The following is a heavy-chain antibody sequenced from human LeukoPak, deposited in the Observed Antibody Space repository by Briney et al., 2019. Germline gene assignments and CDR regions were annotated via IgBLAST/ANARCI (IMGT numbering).Heavy chain of an antibody. J-gene: IGHJ4*02. CDR3: ARVLQITMVRGVILEEDY. D-gene: IGHD3-10*01. V-gene: IGHV3-11*04. Sequence: GGSLRLSCAASGFTFTDYYMSWIRQAPGKGLEWVAYMSNNGGTIYYADSVKGRFTISRDNAKNSLYLQMNSLRAEDTAVYYCARVLQITMVRGVILEEDYWGQGTLVTVSS. CDR2: MSNNGGTI. CDR1: GFTFTDYY.